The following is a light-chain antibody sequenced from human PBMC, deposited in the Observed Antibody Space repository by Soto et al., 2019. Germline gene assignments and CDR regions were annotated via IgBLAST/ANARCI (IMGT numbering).Light chain of an antibody. CDR1: QIVTSSS. Sequence: IVLTQSPGTLSLSLGERATLSCRASQIVTSSSLAWYQQKAGQAPRLLIYAASTRATGIPDRFSGSGSGTDLTLTISRLEPEDSAVYYCQQYGSAPRTFGQGTKVDIK. CDR3: QQYGSAPRT. V-gene: IGKV3-20*01. CDR2: AAS. J-gene: IGKJ1*01.